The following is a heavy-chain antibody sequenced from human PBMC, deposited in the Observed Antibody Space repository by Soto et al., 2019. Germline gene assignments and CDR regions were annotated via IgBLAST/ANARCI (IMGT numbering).Heavy chain of an antibody. D-gene: IGHD3-9*01. J-gene: IGHJ4*02. CDR2: ISGSGGST. CDR1: GFTFSSYA. V-gene: IGHV3-23*01. Sequence: GGSLRLSCAASGFTFSSYAMSWVRQAPGKGLEWVSAISGSGGSTYYADSVKGRFTISRDNSKNTLYLQMNSLRAEDTAVYYCAKHRPRLNILTGYYYSYWGQGTLVTVSS. CDR3: AKHRPRLNILTGYYYSY.